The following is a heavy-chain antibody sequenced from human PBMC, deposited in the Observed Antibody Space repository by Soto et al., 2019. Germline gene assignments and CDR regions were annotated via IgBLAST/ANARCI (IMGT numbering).Heavy chain of an antibody. V-gene: IGHV3-23*01. CDR2: ISGSGTGT. Sequence: PGGSLRLSCAASGFTFSTYAMSWVRQAPGKGLEWVSAISGSGTGTYYADFVKGRFTFSRDNSKSTLYLQMNSLRAEDTAIYYCAKDTGYSYGFIDSWGQGTLVTVSS. J-gene: IGHJ4*02. CDR1: GFTFSTYA. CDR3: AKDTGYSYGFIDS. D-gene: IGHD5-18*01.